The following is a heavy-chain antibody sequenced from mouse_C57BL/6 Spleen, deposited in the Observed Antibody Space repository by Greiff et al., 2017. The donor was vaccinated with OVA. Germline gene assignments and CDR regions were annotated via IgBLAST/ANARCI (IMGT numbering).Heavy chain of an antibody. CDR1: GYAFSSSW. V-gene: IGHV1-82*01. Sequence: QVQLQQSGPELVKPGASVKISCKASGYAFSSSWMNWVKQRPGKGLEWIGRVYPGDGDTNYNGKFKGKATLTADKSSSTAYMQLSSLTSEDSAVYFCARQLLYAMDYWGQGTSVTVSS. D-gene: IGHD3-1*01. CDR3: ARQLLYAMDY. CDR2: VYPGDGDT. J-gene: IGHJ4*01.